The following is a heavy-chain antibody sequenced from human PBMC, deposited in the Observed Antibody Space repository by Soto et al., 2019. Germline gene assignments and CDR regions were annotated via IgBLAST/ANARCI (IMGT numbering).Heavy chain of an antibody. D-gene: IGHD3-22*01. J-gene: IGHJ4*02. CDR1: GGSISSGGYY. Sequence: QVQLQESGPGLVKPSQTLSLTCTVSGGSISSGGYYWSWIRQHPGKGLEWIGYIYYSGSTYYNPSLKSRVTISVDTSKNQFSLKLSSVTAADTAVYYCARASPIYYDSSGPSPYYFDYWGQGTLVTVSS. CDR2: IYYSGST. CDR3: ARASPIYYDSSGPSPYYFDY. V-gene: IGHV4-31*03.